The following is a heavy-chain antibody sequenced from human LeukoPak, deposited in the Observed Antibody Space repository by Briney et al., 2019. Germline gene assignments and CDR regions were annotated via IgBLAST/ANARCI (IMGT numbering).Heavy chain of an antibody. CDR2: IYSGGST. J-gene: IGHJ4*02. Sequence: GGSLRLSCAASGFTVSSNYMSWVRQAPGKGLEWVSVIYSGGSTYYADSVKGRFTISRDNSKNTLYLQMNSLRAEDTAVYYCARGPYYSPYYFDYWGQGTLVTVSS. CDR3: ARGPYYSPYYFDY. CDR1: GFTVSSNY. D-gene: IGHD3-10*01. V-gene: IGHV3-53*01.